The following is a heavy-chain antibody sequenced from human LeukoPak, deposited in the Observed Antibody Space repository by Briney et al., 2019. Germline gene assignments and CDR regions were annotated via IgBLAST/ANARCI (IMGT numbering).Heavy chain of an antibody. CDR2: ISSRGITI. D-gene: IGHD3-22*01. CDR1: GFTFSSYG. Sequence: GRSLRLSCAASGFTFSSYGMHWVRQAPGKGLEWVSYISSRGITIYYADSVRGRFAISRDNAKNSLYLQMNSLRAEDTAVYYCARDLPYGISDYLPGIWGQGTLVTVSS. CDR3: ARDLPYGISDYLPGI. J-gene: IGHJ4*02. V-gene: IGHV3-48*04.